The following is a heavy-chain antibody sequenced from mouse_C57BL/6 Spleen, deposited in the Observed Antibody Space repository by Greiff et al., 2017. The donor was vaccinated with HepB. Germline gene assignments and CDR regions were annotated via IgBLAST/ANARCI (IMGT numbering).Heavy chain of an antibody. CDR1: GYTFTSYW. CDR3: ARSTGSSGYGY. CDR2: IYPGSGST. J-gene: IGHJ2*01. Sequence: QVQLQQPGAELVKPGASVKMSCKASGYTFTSYWITWVKQRPGQGLEWIGDIYPGSGSTNYNEKFKSKATLTVDTSSSTAYMQLSSLTSEYSAVYYCARSTGSSGYGYWGQGTTLTVSS. D-gene: IGHD3-2*02. V-gene: IGHV1-55*01.